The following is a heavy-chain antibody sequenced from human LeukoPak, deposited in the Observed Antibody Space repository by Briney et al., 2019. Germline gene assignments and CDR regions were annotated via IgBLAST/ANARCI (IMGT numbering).Heavy chain of an antibody. CDR2: INAGNGNT. CDR1: GYTITSYA. J-gene: IGHJ3*02. V-gene: IGHV1-3*01. CDR3: ARAWDAFDI. Sequence: ASLNLTCTASGYTITSYAMHWVRQPPGQGLEWMGWINAGNGNTKYLQKFQGRVTITRDTSASTAYMELSSLRSEDTAVYYCARAWDAFDIWGQGAMVTVSS.